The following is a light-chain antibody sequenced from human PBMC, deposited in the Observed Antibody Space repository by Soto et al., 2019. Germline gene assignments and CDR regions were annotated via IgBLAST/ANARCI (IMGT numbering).Light chain of an antibody. CDR3: SSYTSSSTLGV. Sequence: QSLLTQPASVSGSPGQSITFSCTVTSSDLGWYNYVSWYQQHPGKAPKLMIYEVSNRPSWVSNRFSGSKSGNTASLTISGLQAEDEADYYCSSYTSSSTLGVFGTGTKLTVL. V-gene: IGLV2-14*01. J-gene: IGLJ1*01. CDR2: EVS. CDR1: SSDLGWYNY.